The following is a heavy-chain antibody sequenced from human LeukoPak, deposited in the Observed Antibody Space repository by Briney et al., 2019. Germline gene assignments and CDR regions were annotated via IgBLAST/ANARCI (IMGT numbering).Heavy chain of an antibody. CDR1: GGSISSYY. CDR3: ARRNGYSYGLVY. J-gene: IGHJ4*02. V-gene: IGHV4-59*12. D-gene: IGHD5-18*01. Sequence: SETLSLTCTVSGGSISSYYWSWIRQPPGKGLEWIGYIYYSGSTNFNPSLKSRVTMSVDTSKNQFSLKLNSVTAADTAVYYCARRNGYSYGLVYWGRGTLVTVSS. CDR2: IYYSGST.